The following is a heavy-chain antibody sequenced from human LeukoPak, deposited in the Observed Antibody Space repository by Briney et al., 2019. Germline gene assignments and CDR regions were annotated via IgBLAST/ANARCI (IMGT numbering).Heavy chain of an antibody. CDR3: ARVYLGIYYDGSPSPFDY. Sequence: GASVKVSCKASGYTFTSYAIIWVRQAPGQGLEWMGWISGYNGNTKSSQSLQDRVIMTTDTSTRTAYMELWSLRPDDTAVYYCARVYLGIYYDGSPSPFDYWGQGTLVTVSS. CDR2: ISGYNGNT. CDR1: GYTFTSYA. J-gene: IGHJ4*02. V-gene: IGHV1-18*01. D-gene: IGHD3-22*01.